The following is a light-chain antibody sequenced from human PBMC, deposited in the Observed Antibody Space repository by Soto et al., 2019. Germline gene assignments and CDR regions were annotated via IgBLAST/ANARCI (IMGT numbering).Light chain of an antibody. Sequence: EIVLTQSPATLSLSPGERATLSCRASQSVSSYLAWYQQKPGQAPRLLIYDTSNRATGIPARFSGSGSGTDFTLTISSLEHEDFAVYYCQPRSNWPPFTFGPGTKVDIK. V-gene: IGKV3-11*01. CDR3: QPRSNWPPFT. CDR2: DTS. J-gene: IGKJ3*01. CDR1: QSVSSY.